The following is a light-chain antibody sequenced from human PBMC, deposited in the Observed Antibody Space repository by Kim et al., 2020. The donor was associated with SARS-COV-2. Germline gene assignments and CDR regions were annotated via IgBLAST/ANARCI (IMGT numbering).Light chain of an antibody. CDR3: QQRSNWPVT. J-gene: IGKJ2*01. CDR1: NYVSSY. Sequence: SLPRGESATPSCRTSNYVSSYLAWYQQTRGHAPRLLIYDASNRTTGLPARISGSGSGTDFTLTISRLEPEDFAIYYWQQRSNWPVTFGQGTKLEIK. CDR2: DAS. V-gene: IGKV3-11*01.